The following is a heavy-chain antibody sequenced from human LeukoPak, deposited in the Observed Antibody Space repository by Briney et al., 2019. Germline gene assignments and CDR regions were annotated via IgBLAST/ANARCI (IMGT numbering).Heavy chain of an antibody. D-gene: IGHD6-13*01. V-gene: IGHV3-11*01. CDR3: ATSRTLDY. CDR2: ISSSGSTI. J-gene: IGHJ4*02. Sequence: TGGSLRLSCAASGFKVSSNYMSWVRQAPGKGLEWVSYISSSGSTIYYADSVKGRFTISRDNAKNSLYLQMNSLRAEDTAVYYCATSRTLDYWGQGTLVTVSS. CDR1: GFKVSSNY.